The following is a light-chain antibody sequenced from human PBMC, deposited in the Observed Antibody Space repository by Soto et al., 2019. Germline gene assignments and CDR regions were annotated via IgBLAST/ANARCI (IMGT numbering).Light chain of an antibody. CDR3: HQYTSSRIT. J-gene: IGKJ5*01. CDR1: QSVSSH. V-gene: IGKV3-20*01. Sequence: VVPHSXATLSLSRWGXXXXXXXVSQSVSSHLAWYQQEXVRAPRVLTYGASXRATGNPDRFSGSGSGTEFTLTISRLETEDVAVYYCHQYTSSRITFGQGTRLDIK. CDR2: GAS.